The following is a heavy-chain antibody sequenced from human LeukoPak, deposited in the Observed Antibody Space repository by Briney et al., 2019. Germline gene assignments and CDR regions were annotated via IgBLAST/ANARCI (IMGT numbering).Heavy chain of an antibody. D-gene: IGHD2-2*01. CDR3: ARDRYCVSTNCPYDC. CDR2: ISVSDDST. V-gene: IGHV3-23*01. J-gene: IGHJ4*02. Sequence: GGSLRLSCAASGFTSSDYTMNWVRQSPGKGLEWVSGISVSDDSTYYADSVKGRFTISRDKSNNVLHFQLNSLRAEDTAVYYCARDRYCVSTNCPYDCWGQGTPVTVSS. CDR1: GFTSSDYT.